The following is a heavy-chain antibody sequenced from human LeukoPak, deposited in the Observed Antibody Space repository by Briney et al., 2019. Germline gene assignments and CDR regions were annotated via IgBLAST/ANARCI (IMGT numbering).Heavy chain of an antibody. V-gene: IGHV3-21*01. D-gene: IGHD3-10*01. J-gene: IGHJ4*02. CDR1: GFTFSFHN. CDR2: ISGNSNYI. CDR3: ARDAYYSGSGIYSK. Sequence: GGSLRLSCAASGFTFSFHNMNWVRQAPGKGLEWVSSISGNSNYIYYADSVRGRFTISRDNAKNSLYLQMNSLRVEDTAVYYCARDAYYSGSGIYSKWGQGTLVTVSS.